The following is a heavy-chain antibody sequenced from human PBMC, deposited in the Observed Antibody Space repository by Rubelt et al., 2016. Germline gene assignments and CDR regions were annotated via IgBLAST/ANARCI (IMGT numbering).Heavy chain of an antibody. CDR3: ARDLGALRGDGYKVRFDY. J-gene: IGHJ4*02. Sequence: SVKSRITINADTSKNQFSLQLNSVTPEDTAVYYCARDLGALRGDGYKVRFDYWGQGSLVTVSS. D-gene: IGHD2-21*02. V-gene: IGHV6-1*01.